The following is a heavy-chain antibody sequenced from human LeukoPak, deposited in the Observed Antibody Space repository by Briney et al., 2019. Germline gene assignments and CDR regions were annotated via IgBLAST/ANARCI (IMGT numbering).Heavy chain of an antibody. Sequence: SETLSLTCTVSGYSFSAYYWSWIRQPPGRGLEWIGYIYSSGNTNYNPSLKSRGTISVGTSKKQHSLKLTSVTAADTVVYYCAIHTNVDISSFMDVWGKGTTVTVSS. CDR2: IYSSGNT. V-gene: IGHV4-4*09. J-gene: IGHJ6*03. D-gene: IGHD2-8*01. CDR1: GYSFSAYY. CDR3: AIHTNVDISSFMDV.